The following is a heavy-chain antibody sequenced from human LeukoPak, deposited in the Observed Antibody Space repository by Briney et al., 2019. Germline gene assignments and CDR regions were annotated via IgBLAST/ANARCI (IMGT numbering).Heavy chain of an antibody. V-gene: IGHV3-23*01. CDR3: ASLYCSGWYRDFGAADADYMDV. CDR1: GFTFSSYA. D-gene: IGHD6-19*01. Sequence: GGSLRLSCAASGFTFSSYAMSWVRQAPGKGLEWVSAISGSGGSTYYADSVKGRFTISRDNAKNSLYLQMNSLRAEDTAVYYCASLYCSGWYRDFGAADADYMDVWGKGTTVTVSS. CDR2: ISGSGGST. J-gene: IGHJ6*03.